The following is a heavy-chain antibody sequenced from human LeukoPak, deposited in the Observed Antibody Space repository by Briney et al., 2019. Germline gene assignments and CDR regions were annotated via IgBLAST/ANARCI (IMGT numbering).Heavy chain of an antibody. V-gene: IGHV1-2*02. Sequence: GASVKVSCKASGYTFTRYYMHWVRQAPGQGLEWMGWINPNSGGTNYAQKFQGRVTMTRDTSISTAYMELSRLRSDDTAVYYCARDLGQRGSYYGWTWDYWGQGTLVTVSS. D-gene: IGHD1-26*01. J-gene: IGHJ4*02. CDR3: ARDLGQRGSYYGWTWDY. CDR1: GYTFTRYY. CDR2: INPNSGGT.